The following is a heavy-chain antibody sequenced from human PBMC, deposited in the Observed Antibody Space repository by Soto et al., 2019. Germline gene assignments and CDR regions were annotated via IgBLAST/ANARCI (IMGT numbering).Heavy chain of an antibody. CDR3: ARDLYYSSGRYFDHDAFDI. Sequence: QVQLVQSGADVKKPGASVKVSCKASGYNFTSYGISWVRQAPGQGLEWMGWISPHNDRTKYARRFQDRVTMTTETPTSTGYRELGSLRSDDTAVYYCARDLYYSSGRYFDHDAFDIWGQGTVVTVSS. D-gene: IGHD6-19*01. CDR2: ISPHNDRT. CDR1: GYNFTSYG. J-gene: IGHJ3*02. V-gene: IGHV1-18*01.